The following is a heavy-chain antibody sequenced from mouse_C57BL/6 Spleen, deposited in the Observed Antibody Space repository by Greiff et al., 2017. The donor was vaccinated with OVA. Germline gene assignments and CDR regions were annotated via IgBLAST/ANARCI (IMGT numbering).Heavy chain of an antibody. J-gene: IGHJ1*03. D-gene: IGHD2-2*01. Sequence: QVQLQQPGAELVKPGASVKMSCKASGYTFTSYWITWVKPRPGQGLEWIGGIYPGSGSTNYNEKFKSKATLTVDTSSSPAYMQLSSLTSEDSAVYYCARGENGYWYFDVWGTGTTVTVSS. CDR2: IYPGSGST. V-gene: IGHV1-55*01. CDR1: GYTFTSYW. CDR3: ARGENGYWYFDV.